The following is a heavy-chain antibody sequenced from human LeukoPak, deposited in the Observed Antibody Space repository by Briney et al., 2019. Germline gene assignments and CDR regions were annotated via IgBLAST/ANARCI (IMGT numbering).Heavy chain of an antibody. V-gene: IGHV4-4*07. CDR1: GGSISSYY. J-gene: IGHJ4*02. CDR2: IYTSGST. Sequence: NSSETLSLTCTVSGGSISSYYWSWIRQPAGKGLEWIGRIYTSGSTNYNPSLKSRVTTSVDTSKNQFSLKLSSVTAADTAVYYCAIALSSSLYYWGQGTLVTVSS. CDR3: AIALSSSLYY. D-gene: IGHD6-13*01.